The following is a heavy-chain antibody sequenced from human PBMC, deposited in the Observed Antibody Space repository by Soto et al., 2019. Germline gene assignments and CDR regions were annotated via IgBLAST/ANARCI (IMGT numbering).Heavy chain of an antibody. V-gene: IGHV4-4*02. CDR1: GGSISSSNW. Sequence: SETLSLTCAVSGGSISSSNWWSWVRQPPGKGLEWIGEIYHSGGTNYNPSLKSRVTISVDKSKNQFSLKLGSVTAADTAVYYCARGYSSSWNWFDPWGQGTLVTVSS. J-gene: IGHJ5*02. CDR3: ARGYSSSWNWFDP. CDR2: IYHSGGT. D-gene: IGHD6-13*01.